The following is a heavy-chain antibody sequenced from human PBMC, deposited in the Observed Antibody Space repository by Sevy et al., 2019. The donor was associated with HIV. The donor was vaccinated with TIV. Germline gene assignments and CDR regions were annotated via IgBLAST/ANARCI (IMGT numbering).Heavy chain of an antibody. Sequence: SETLSLTCTVSGGSTSSYYWTWIRQSPGKGLEWIGYIYYSGATTYNPSLKSRVTISIDTSKNQFSLKLSSVTAPDTAVYYCARGIASSRTMAGNYWGQGTLVTVSS. V-gene: IGHV4-59*01. D-gene: IGHD6-19*01. CDR1: GGSTSSYY. CDR3: ARGIASSRTMAGNY. CDR2: IYYSGAT. J-gene: IGHJ4*02.